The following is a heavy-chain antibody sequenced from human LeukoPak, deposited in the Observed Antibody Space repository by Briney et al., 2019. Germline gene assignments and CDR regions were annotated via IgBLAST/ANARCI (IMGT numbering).Heavy chain of an antibody. CDR1: GFTFSSYG. CDR2: IWHDGSSK. Sequence: GGSLRLSCAASGFTFSSYGMHWVRQAPGKGLEWVAIIWHDGSSKYYADSVKGRATISRDNSKNTLYLQMNSLRADDTAVYYCARDGIQLWKYNFDFWGQGTLVTVSS. D-gene: IGHD5-18*01. J-gene: IGHJ4*02. V-gene: IGHV3-33*01. CDR3: ARDGIQLWKYNFDF.